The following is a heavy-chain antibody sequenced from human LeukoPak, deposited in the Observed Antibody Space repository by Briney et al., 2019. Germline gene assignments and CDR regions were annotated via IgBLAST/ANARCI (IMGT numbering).Heavy chain of an antibody. CDR1: GFTVSSNY. J-gene: IGHJ6*02. CDR3: ARDYDSSGYRSYYYYGMDV. D-gene: IGHD3-22*01. V-gene: IGHV3-66*01. Sequence: GSLRLSCAASGFTVSSNYMSWVRQAPGKGLEWVSVIYSGGSTYYADSVKGRFTISRDNSKNTLYLQMNSLRAEDTAVYYCARDYDSSGYRSYYYYGMDVWGQGTTVTVSS. CDR2: IYSGGST.